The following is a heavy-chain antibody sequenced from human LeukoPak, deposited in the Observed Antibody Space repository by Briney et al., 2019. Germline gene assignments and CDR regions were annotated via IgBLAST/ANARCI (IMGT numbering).Heavy chain of an antibody. CDR3: ARDGGYSSGWSDY. D-gene: IGHD6-19*01. V-gene: IGHV3-21*01. CDR2: ISSSSYI. CDR1: GFTFSSYS. J-gene: IGHJ4*02. Sequence: GSLRLSCAASGFTFSSYSMNWVRQAPGKGLEWVSSISSSSYIYYADSVKGRFTISRDNAKNSLYLQMNSLRAEDTAVYYCARDGGYSSGWSDYWGQGTLVTVSS.